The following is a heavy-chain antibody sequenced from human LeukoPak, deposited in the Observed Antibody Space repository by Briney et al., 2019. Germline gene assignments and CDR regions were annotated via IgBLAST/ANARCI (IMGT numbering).Heavy chain of an antibody. V-gene: IGHV5-51*01. Sequence: GESLKISCKGSGYNFNNYWIGWVRQMPGKDLEWVGIVNPGASETRYSPSFQGKVTISVDKSITTAYLQWSSLKASDTAMYYCAKQSSAWHWFDSWGQGTLVTVSS. J-gene: IGHJ5*01. CDR3: AKQSSAWHWFDS. CDR2: VNPGASET. CDR1: GYNFNNYW. D-gene: IGHD6-19*01.